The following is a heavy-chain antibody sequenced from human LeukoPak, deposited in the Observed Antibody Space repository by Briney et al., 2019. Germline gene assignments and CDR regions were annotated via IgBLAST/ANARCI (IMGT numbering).Heavy chain of an antibody. J-gene: IGHJ4*02. CDR2: IGTAGNT. CDR1: GFTFSSHD. D-gene: IGHD6-19*01. V-gene: IGHV3-13*01. Sequence: GGSLRLSCAASGFTFSSHDMHWVRQPTGKGLEWVSVIGTAGNTYYTDPVKGRFTISRENAKNSLYLQMDNLRAEDTAVYYCARSKSYSSGWTDFDCWGQGTLVTVSS. CDR3: ARSKSYSSGWTDFDC.